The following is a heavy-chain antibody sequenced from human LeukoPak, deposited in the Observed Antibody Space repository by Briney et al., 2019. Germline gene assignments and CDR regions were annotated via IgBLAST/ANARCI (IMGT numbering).Heavy chain of an antibody. CDR2: VHYTGST. CDR1: AGSSPRGKNS. CDR3: ATIGLWFRLIEY. V-gene: IGHV4-39*01. Sequence: TLSHTHSVTAGSSPRGKNSWVGVSQPPAKELEWIGTVHYTGSTYYNPSLKSRLTISVDTSESQFSLKLSSVTAADTAVYYCATIGLWFRLIEYWGQGTLVTGSS. J-gene: IGHJ4*02. D-gene: IGHD3-10*01.